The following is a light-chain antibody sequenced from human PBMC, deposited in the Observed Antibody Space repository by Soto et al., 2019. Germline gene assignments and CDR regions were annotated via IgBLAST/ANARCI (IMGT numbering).Light chain of an antibody. V-gene: IGLV2-23*01. Sequence: QSALTQPASVSGSPGQSITISCTGTSSDVGSYNLVSWCQHHPGQAPKLMIYEGVKRPSGVSNRFSGSKSGNTASLTISGLQAEDEAYYFCYAYAGSGTPGDVFGTGTKVTVL. CDR2: EGV. CDR3: YAYAGSGTPGDV. CDR1: SSDVGSYNL. J-gene: IGLJ1*01.